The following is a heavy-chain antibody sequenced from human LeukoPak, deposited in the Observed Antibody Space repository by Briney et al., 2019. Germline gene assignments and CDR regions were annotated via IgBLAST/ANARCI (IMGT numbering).Heavy chain of an antibody. CDR1: GFTFSSYW. Sequence: PSGGSLRLSCAASGFTFSSYWMSWVRQAPVKGLEWVANIKQDGSEKYYVDSVKGRFTISRDNAKNSLYLQMNSLRAEDTAVYYCARDLPDYYDSSGYPEYFQHWGQGTLVTVSS. V-gene: IGHV3-7*01. D-gene: IGHD3-22*01. CDR3: ARDLPDYYDSSGYPEYFQH. CDR2: IKQDGSEK. J-gene: IGHJ1*01.